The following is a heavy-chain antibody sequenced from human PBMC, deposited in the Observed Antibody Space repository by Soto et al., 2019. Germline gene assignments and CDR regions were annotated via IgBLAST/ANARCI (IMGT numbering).Heavy chain of an antibody. D-gene: IGHD3-3*01. CDR2: ISAYNGNT. Sequence: ASVKVSCKASGYTFTSYGISWVRQAPGQGLEWMGWISAYNGNTNYAQKLQGRVTMTTDTSTSTAYMELRSLRSDDTAVYYCARDFALRFLEWNAPNWFDPWGQGTLVTVSS. CDR1: GYTFTSYG. J-gene: IGHJ5*02. CDR3: ARDFALRFLEWNAPNWFDP. V-gene: IGHV1-18*01.